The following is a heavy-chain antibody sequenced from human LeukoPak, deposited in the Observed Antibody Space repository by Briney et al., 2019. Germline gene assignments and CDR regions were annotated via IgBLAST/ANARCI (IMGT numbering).Heavy chain of an antibody. CDR3: ASSSSYYYRDV. CDR2: INPSGGST. J-gene: IGHJ6*03. Sequence: ASVKVSCTASGYTFTSYYMHWVRQAPGQGLEWMRIINPSGGSTSYAQKSQGRVTMTRDMSTSTVYMELSSLRSEDTAVYYCASSSSYYYRDVWGKGTTVTVSS. D-gene: IGHD6-13*01. CDR1: GYTFTSYY. V-gene: IGHV1-46*01.